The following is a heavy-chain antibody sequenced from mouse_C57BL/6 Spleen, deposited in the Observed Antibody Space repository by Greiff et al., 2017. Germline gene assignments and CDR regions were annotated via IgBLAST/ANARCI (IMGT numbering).Heavy chain of an antibody. J-gene: IGHJ4*01. CDR1: GYAFSSSW. V-gene: IGHV1-82*01. Sequence: VQLQQSGPELVKPGASVKISCKASGYAFSSSWMNWVKQRPGKGLEWIGRIYPGDGDTNYNGKFKGKATLTADKSSSTAYMQLSSLTSEDSAVYFCARGYDLYAMDYWGQGTSVTVSS. CDR3: ARGYDLYAMDY. D-gene: IGHD2-3*01. CDR2: IYPGDGDT.